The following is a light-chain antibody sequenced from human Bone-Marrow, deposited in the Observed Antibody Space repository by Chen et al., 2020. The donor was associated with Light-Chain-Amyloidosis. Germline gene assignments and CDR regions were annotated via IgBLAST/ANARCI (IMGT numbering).Light chain of an antibody. CDR2: EVS. Sequence: QSALTQPASVSGSPGQSSTISCTGTSSDVGSYNLVSWYQQHPGKAPNLMIYEVSKRPSGVSNRFSGSKSGNTASLTISGLQAEDEADYYCCSYAGSSTPWVFGGGTKLTVL. CDR1: SSDVGSYNL. CDR3: CSYAGSSTPWV. V-gene: IGLV2-23*02. J-gene: IGLJ3*02.